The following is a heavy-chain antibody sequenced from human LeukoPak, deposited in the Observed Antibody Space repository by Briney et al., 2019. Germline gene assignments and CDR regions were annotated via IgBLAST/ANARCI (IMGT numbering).Heavy chain of an antibody. CDR1: GGSISSYY. J-gene: IGHJ3*02. V-gene: IGHV4-59*01. CDR3: ARDQIAYGAFDI. Sequence: SETLSLTCTVSGGSISSYYWSWIRQPPGKGLEWIGYIYYSGSTNYNPSLKSRVTISVDTSKNQFSLKLSSVTAADTAVYYCARDQIAYGAFDIWGPGTMVTVSS. CDR2: IYYSGST. D-gene: IGHD2-21*01.